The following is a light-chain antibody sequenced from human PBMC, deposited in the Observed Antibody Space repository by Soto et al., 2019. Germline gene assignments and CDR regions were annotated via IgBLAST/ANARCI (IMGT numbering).Light chain of an antibody. CDR3: AAWDGSLSGHV. J-gene: IGLJ1*01. V-gene: IGLV1-44*01. CDR1: TSNIGENT. CDR2: VND. Sequence: QPVLTQPPSVSGTLEQGVTISCSGSTSNIGENTVGWFQQLPGTAPKVLIYVNDKRPSGVPDRFSGSKSGTSAYLAISGLQSEDEADYYCAAWDGSLSGHVFGAGTKVTVL.